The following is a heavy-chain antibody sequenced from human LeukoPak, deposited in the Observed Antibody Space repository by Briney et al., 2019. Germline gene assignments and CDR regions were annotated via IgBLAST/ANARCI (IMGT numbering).Heavy chain of an antibody. D-gene: IGHD6-19*01. CDR1: GFTFSSYW. J-gene: IGHJ6*03. V-gene: IGHV3-74*01. CDR2: INSDGSST. Sequence: GGSLRLSCAASGFTFSSYWMHWVRQAPGKGLVWVSRINSDGSSTSYADSVKGRFTISRDNAKNTLYLQMNSLRAEDTAVYYCARVSGSGWFYYYYYMDVWGKGTTVTISS. CDR3: ARVSGSGWFYYYYYMDV.